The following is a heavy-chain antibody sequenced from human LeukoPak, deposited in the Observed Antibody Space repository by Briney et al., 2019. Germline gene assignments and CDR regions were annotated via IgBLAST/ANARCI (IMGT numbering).Heavy chain of an antibody. CDR3: ARTRNKTYYYDSSGYYYYYGMDV. Sequence: GASVKVSCKASGYIFISYYLHWVRQAPGQGPEWMRIINPNGGSTGYAQKFQGRVTMTRDTSTSTVYMELSSLRSEDTAVYYCARTRNKTYYYDSSGYYYYYGMDVWGQGTTVTVSS. CDR1: GYIFISYY. CDR2: INPNGGST. D-gene: IGHD3-22*01. V-gene: IGHV1-46*01. J-gene: IGHJ6*02.